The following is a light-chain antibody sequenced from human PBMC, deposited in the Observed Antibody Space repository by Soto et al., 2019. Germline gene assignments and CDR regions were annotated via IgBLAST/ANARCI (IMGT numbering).Light chain of an antibody. V-gene: IGKV4-1*01. CDR3: QQYYSNPFT. Sequence: DIVMTQSADSLAVSLGERATINCKSSQSVLHSSNNKNYLAWYQQKPGQPPKLLIYWASTRESGVPDRFSGSGSGTDFTLTISSLQAEDVAVYYCQQYYSNPFTFGPGTKVDIK. CDR2: WAS. J-gene: IGKJ3*01. CDR1: QSVLHSSNNKNY.